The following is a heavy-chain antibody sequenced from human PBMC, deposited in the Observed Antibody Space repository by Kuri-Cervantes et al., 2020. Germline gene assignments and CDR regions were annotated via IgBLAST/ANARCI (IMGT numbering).Heavy chain of an antibody. V-gene: IGHV5-51*01. Sequence: GGSLRLSCKGSGYSFTSYWIGWVRQMPGKGLEWMGIIYPGDSDTRYSPSFQGQVTISADKSISTAYLQWSSLKASGTAMYYCARRSNYGDYYFDYWGQGTLVTVSS. D-gene: IGHD4-17*01. CDR3: ARRSNYGDYYFDY. J-gene: IGHJ4*02. CDR2: IYPGDSDT. CDR1: GYSFTSYW.